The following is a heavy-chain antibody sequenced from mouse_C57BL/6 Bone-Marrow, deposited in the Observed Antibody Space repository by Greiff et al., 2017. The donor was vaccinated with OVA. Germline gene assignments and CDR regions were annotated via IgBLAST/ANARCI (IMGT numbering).Heavy chain of an antibody. CDR1: GYTFTSYT. Sequence: VQLQQSGAELVRPGASVKMSCKASGYTFTSYTIHWVKQRPGQGLEWIGYIDPTNDYTNYNQKFKGKATLTADKSSSTAYMQLSSLTSEDSAVYYCTGGYYFDYWDRGNGITVTA. CDR3: TGGYYFDY. D-gene: IGHD1-1*02. V-gene: IGHV1-4*01. CDR2: IDPTNDYT. J-gene: IGHJ2*03.